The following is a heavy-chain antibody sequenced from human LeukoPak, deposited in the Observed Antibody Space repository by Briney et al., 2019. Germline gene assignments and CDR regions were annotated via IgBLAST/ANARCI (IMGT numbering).Heavy chain of an antibody. CDR1: GFTFSSYG. D-gene: IGHD6-19*01. V-gene: IGHV3-30-3*01. CDR3: ARPAGTYDYSYGMDV. CDR2: ISYDGSDK. Sequence: GSLRLSCAASGFTFSSYGMHWVRQAPGKGLEWVAVISYDGSDKYYADSVKGRFTISRDDSKNTLYLQMNSLRAEDTAVYYCARPAGTYDYSYGMDVWGQGTTVTVSS. J-gene: IGHJ6*02.